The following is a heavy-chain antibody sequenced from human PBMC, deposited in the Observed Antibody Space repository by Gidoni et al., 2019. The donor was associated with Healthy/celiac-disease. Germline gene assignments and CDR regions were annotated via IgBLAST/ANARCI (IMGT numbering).Heavy chain of an antibody. CDR1: GFTFSSYA. D-gene: IGHD6-13*01. CDR2: ISYDGSNK. CDR3: ASRIAAPFDY. J-gene: IGHJ4*02. V-gene: IGHV3-30-3*01. Sequence: QVQLVESGGGVVQPGRSLRLSCAASGFTFSSYAMHWVRQAPGKGLEWVAVISYDGSNKYYADSVKGRFTISRDNSKNTLYLQMNSLRAEDTAVYYCASRIAAPFDYWGQGTLVTVSS.